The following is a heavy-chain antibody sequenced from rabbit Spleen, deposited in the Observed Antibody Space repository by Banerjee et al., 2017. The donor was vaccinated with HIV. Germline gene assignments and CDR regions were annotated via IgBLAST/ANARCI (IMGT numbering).Heavy chain of an antibody. V-gene: IGHV1S40*01. CDR1: GFSFSSRYS. CDR3: ARDSGTSFSIYGMDL. D-gene: IGHD8-1*01. J-gene: IGHJ6*01. CDR2: IYSGSSGDT. Sequence: QSLEESGGELVKPGASLPLTCTASGFSFSSRYSMSWVRQAPGKGLEWIACIYSGSSGDTYYASWAKGRFTISKTSSTPVTLQMTRLTAADTATYFCARDSGTSFSIYGMDLGGPGTLVTVS.